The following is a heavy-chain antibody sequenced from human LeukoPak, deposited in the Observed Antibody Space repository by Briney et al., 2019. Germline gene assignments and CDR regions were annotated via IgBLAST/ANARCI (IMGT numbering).Heavy chain of an antibody. CDR1: GGSISSGDYY. Sequence: PSQTLSLTCTVSGGSISSGDYYWSWIRQPPGKGLEWIGYIYYSGSTYYNPSLKSRVTISVDTSKNQFSLKLSSVTAADTAVYYCARVRYNWNGGYFDYWGQGTLVTVSS. CDR2: IYYSGST. V-gene: IGHV4-30-4*08. CDR3: ARVRYNWNGGYFDY. J-gene: IGHJ4*02. D-gene: IGHD1-20*01.